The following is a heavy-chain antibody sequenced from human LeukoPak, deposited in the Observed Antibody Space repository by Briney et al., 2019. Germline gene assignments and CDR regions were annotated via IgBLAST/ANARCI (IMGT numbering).Heavy chain of an antibody. D-gene: IGHD2-2*01. J-gene: IGHJ6*04. CDR3: ARYCSSTSCYVFAMDV. V-gene: IGHV4-4*02. Sequence: SGTLSLTCAVSGGSISSSNWWSWVRQPPGKGLEWIGEIYHSGSTNYNPSLKSRVTISVDKSKNQFSLKLSSVTAADTAVYYCARYCSSTSCYVFAMDVWGKGTTVTVSS. CDR1: GGSISSSNW. CDR2: IYHSGST.